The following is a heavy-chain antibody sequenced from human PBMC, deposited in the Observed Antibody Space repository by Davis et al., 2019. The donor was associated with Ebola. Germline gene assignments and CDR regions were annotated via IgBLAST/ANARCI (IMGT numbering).Heavy chain of an antibody. CDR3: ASSSSSSAYYYYGMDV. D-gene: IGHD6-6*01. J-gene: IGHJ6*02. V-gene: IGHV1-18*01. Sequence: AASVKVSCKASGYTFTSYGISWVRQAPGQGLEWMGWISAYNGNTNYAQKLQGRVTMTTGTSTSTAYMELRSLRSEDTAVYYCASSSSSSAYYYYGMDVWGQGTTVTVSS. CDR2: ISAYNGNT. CDR1: GYTFTSYG.